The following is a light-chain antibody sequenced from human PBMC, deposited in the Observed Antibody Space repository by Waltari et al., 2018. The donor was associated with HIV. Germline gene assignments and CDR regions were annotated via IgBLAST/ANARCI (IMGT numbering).Light chain of an antibody. CDR1: QSVLYSSNNNNY. CDR2: WAS. Sequence: DIVMTQSPDSLAVSLGERATINCKSSQSVLYSSNNNNYLAWYQQKPGQPPKLLIYWASTRESGFPDRFSGRWAGTDFTLTISSLQAEDVAVYYCQQYYSTLTFGGGTKVEIK. V-gene: IGKV4-1*01. CDR3: QQYYSTLT. J-gene: IGKJ4*01.